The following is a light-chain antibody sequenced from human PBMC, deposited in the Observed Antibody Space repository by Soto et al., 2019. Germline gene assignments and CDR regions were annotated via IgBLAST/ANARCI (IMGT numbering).Light chain of an antibody. CDR1: SSDIGSYNY. Sequence: QSALTQPASVSGSPGQSITISCTGASSDIGSYNYVSWYQQHPGKAPKLIIFGVSNRPSGVSNRFSGSKSGNTASLTISGLQAEDEADYYCSSYTSSDSLRVLGGGTKLTVL. V-gene: IGLV2-14*01. CDR3: SSYTSSDSLRV. CDR2: GVS. J-gene: IGLJ3*02.